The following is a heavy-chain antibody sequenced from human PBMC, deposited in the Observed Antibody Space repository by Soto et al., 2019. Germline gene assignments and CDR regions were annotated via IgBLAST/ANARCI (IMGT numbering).Heavy chain of an antibody. D-gene: IGHD6-13*01. V-gene: IGHV1-18*01. Sequence: QVQLVQSGGEVKKSGASVKVSCKASGYTFTSYGISWVRQAPGQGLEWMGWIIAYNGSTEYAQKLQGRVTMTTDTSTSSAYMELRSLRSDDTAVYYCARGTLITAARLYYYGMDVWGQGTTVTVSS. CDR3: ARGTLITAARLYYYGMDV. CDR2: IIAYNGST. J-gene: IGHJ6*02. CDR1: GYTFTSYG.